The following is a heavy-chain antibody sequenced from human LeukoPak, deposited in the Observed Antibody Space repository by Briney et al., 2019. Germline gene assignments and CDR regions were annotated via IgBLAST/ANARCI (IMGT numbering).Heavy chain of an antibody. J-gene: IGHJ4*02. CDR1: GGTFSSYA. CDR2: IIPILGIA. D-gene: IGHD4-17*01. CDR3: VREDGDYGRNLDY. V-gene: IGHV1-69*04. Sequence: ASVKVSCKASGGTFSSYAISWVRQAPGQGLEWMRRIIPILGIANYAQKFQGRVTITADKSTSTAYMELSSLRSEDTAVYYCVREDGDYGRNLDYWGQGTLVTVSS.